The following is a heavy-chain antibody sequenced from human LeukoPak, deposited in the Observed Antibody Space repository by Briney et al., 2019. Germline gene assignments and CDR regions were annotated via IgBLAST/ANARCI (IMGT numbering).Heavy chain of an antibody. J-gene: IGHJ4*02. CDR3: AKASRASCGGAFCYHFDS. D-gene: IGHD2-21*01. CDR2: FNGGVSTT. V-gene: IGHV3-23*01. CDR1: GFTFNRYA. Sequence: GGSLRLSCVASGFTFNRYAMNWVRQAPGKGLEWVSYFNGGVSTTWSADSVRGRFTISRDNTKNTVYLQMNSLRAEDTAVYYCAKASRASCGGAFCYHFDSWGPGTLVTVSS.